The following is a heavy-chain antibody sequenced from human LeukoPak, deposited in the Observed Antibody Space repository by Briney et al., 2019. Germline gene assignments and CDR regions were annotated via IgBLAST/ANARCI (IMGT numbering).Heavy chain of an antibody. V-gene: IGHV1-2*02. CDR1: GYTFTGYY. J-gene: IGHJ3*02. CDR3: ARDYDFWSGYYSEDAFDI. CDR2: INPNSGGT. Sequence: GASVKVSCKASGYTFTGYYMHWVRQAPGQGLEWMGWINPNSGGTNYAQKFQGRVTMTWDTSISTAYMELSRLRSDDTAVYYCARDYDFWSGYYSEDAFDIWGQGTMVTVSS. D-gene: IGHD3-3*01.